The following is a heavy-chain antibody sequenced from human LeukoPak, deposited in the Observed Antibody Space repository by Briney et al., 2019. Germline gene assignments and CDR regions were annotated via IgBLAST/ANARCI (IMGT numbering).Heavy chain of an antibody. CDR2: IDEYGSIT. Sequence: GGSLRLSCSASGFILSSYWMHWVRQVPGKGLVWVSRIDEYGSITNYADSVKGRFTISRDNAKNTLYLQMNSLRAEDTALYYCARDLSGAGDYWGQGTLLTVSS. CDR1: GFILSSYW. V-gene: IGHV3-74*01. J-gene: IGHJ4*02. CDR3: ARDLSGAGDY. D-gene: IGHD1-26*01.